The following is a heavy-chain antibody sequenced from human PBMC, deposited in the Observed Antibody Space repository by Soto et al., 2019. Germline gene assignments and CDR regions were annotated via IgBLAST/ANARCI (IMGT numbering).Heavy chain of an antibody. Sequence: QVQLVESGGGVVQPGRSLRLSCAASVFTFSNYPMHWVRRAPGKGLEWVAITSYDGSDEYYADSVKGRFTIFRDGSKDTMYLQMNSLSVKDTAMYYCAREGNSYGDSNCLDYWGQGTLVTVSS. CDR2: TSYDGSDE. CDR1: VFTFSNYP. J-gene: IGHJ4*02. CDR3: AREGNSYGDSNCLDY. V-gene: IGHV3-30-3*01. D-gene: IGHD5-18*01.